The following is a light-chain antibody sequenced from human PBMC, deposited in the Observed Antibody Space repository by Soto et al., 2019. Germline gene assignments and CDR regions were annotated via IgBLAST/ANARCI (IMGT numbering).Light chain of an antibody. V-gene: IGKV3-15*01. CDR1: RQGVSSY. CDR2: GAS. Sequence: TPSPGILSLSPADRATLPCRASRQGVSSYLAWYQQKPGQAPRLLIYGASSRATGIPARFSGSGSGTEFTLTISSLQSEDFAVYYCLHYNKWPRRTFGQGTKVDIK. J-gene: IGKJ1*01. CDR3: LHYNKWPRRT.